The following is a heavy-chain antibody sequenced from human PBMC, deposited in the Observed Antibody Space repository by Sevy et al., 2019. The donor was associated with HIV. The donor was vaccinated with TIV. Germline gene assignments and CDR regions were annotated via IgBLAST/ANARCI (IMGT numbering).Heavy chain of an antibody. CDR3: AKGRDSSGWYYYGMDV. J-gene: IGHJ6*02. CDR2: ISYDGSNK. CDR1: GFTFSSYG. V-gene: IGHV3-30*18. D-gene: IGHD6-19*01. Sequence: GGSLRLSCAASGFTFSSYGMHWVRQAPGKGLEWVAFISYDGSNKYYADSVKGRFTICRDNSKNTLYLQMNSLRAEDTAVYYCAKGRDSSGWYYYGMDVWGQGTTVTVSS.